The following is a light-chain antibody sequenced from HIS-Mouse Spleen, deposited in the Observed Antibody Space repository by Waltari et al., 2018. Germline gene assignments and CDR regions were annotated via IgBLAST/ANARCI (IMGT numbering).Light chain of an antibody. CDR2: EGS. J-gene: IGLJ1*01. CDR1: ILHVGSYNP. V-gene: IGLV2-23*01. CDR3: CSYAGSSTYV. Sequence: HSALPQPASVSGSPGQSITISCTGTILHVGSYNPVSWYQQHPGKAPKLMIYEGSKRPSGVSNRFSGSKSGNTASLTISGLQAEDEADYYCCSYAGSSTYVFGTGTKVTVL.